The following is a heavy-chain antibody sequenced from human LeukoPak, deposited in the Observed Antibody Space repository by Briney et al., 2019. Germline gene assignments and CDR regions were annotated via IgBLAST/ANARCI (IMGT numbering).Heavy chain of an antibody. V-gene: IGHV4-59*01. D-gene: IGHD5-12*01. J-gene: IGHJ6*03. CDR3: ARGVGGSAPYSGYGRLYDYYYMDV. CDR1: GVSISSYY. CDR2: IYDSGSP. Sequence: PSEALSLTCTVSGVSISSYYWSWIRQPPGKGLEWIGDIYDSGSPTYNPSLKSRVTISVDPSNNQVSLKMWSVIAADTAVYYCARGVGGSAPYSGYGRLYDYYYMDVWGQGTTVTVSS.